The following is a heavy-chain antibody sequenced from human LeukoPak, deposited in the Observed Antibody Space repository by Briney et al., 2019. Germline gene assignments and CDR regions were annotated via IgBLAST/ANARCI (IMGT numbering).Heavy chain of an antibody. V-gene: IGHV1-2*02. CDR1: GYTFTGYY. CDR3: ARDITDNSGSGSYPHWFDR. J-gene: IGHJ5*02. D-gene: IGHD3-10*01. CDR2: INPNSGGA. Sequence: ASVKVSFKASGYTFTGYYMHWVRQAPGQGPEWLGWINPNSGGAHFAQNFQGRVTLTRDTSISTAYMELSRLRSDDTAVYYCARDITDNSGSGSYPHWFDRWGQGTLVTVSS.